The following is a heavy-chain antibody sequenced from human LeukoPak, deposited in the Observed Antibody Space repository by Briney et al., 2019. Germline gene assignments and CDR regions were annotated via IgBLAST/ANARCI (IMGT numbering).Heavy chain of an antibody. Sequence: GGSLRLSCAASGFTFSSYAMSWVRQAPGKGLEWVSAISGSGGSTYYADSVKGRFTISRDNSKNTLYLQMNSLRAEDTAVYYCARYGQPPTYFDSWGQGTLVTVSS. V-gene: IGHV3-23*01. CDR3: ARYGQPPTYFDS. D-gene: IGHD2-2*01. CDR2: ISGSGGST. CDR1: GFTFSSYA. J-gene: IGHJ4*02.